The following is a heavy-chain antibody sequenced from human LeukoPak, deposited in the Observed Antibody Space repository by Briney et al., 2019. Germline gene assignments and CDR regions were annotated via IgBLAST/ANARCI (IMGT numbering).Heavy chain of an antibody. CDR2: MSYDVTNK. D-gene: IGHD2-2*02. V-gene: IGHV3-30*04. CDR3: ARGYCTSSSCYNDY. J-gene: IGHJ4*02. Sequence: GGSLRLSCAASGFTFSSYAMHWVRQAPGKGLDWVATMSYDVTNKYYADSVKGRFSISRDNSKNTLYLQMNSLRAEDTAVYSCARGYCTSSSCYNDYWGQGTLVTVTS. CDR1: GFTFSSYA.